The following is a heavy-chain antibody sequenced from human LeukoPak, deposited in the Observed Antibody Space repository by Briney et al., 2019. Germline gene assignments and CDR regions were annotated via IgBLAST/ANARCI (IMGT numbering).Heavy chain of an antibody. V-gene: IGHV3-7*03. CDR3: ARGPLIAAAGTW. CDR2: INQDGTEK. J-gene: IGHJ4*02. Sequence: GGSLRLSCAASGFTFSSYWMSWVRQAPGEGLEWVAKINQDGTEKAYVDSVRGRFTISRDNAKNSLFLQMNSLRAEDTAVYYCARGPLIAAAGTWGAQGTLVSVST. D-gene: IGHD6-13*01. CDR1: GFTFSSYW.